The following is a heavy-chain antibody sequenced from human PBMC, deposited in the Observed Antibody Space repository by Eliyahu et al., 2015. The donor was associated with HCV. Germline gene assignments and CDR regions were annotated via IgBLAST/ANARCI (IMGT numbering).Heavy chain of an antibody. Sequence: EVQILESGGGLVQPGGSLRLSCAASGXGLSXYVVNWVRQAPGRGLDWVSTVGGRGDDTFYADSVKGRFTISRDDSKNMVYLQMNTLRAEDTAIYYCARDEPFLAPGYWGQGTLVTVSS. CDR2: VGGRGDDT. CDR3: ARDEPFLAPGY. J-gene: IGHJ4*02. V-gene: IGHV3-23*01. D-gene: IGHD1-14*01. CDR1: GXGLSXYV.